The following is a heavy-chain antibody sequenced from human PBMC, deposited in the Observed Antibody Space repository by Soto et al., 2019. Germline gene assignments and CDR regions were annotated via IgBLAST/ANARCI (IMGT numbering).Heavy chain of an antibody. CDR3: ARGRYYYDSSGYYYPFDY. CDR1: GDRVSSNSAA. Sequence: SQTLSLTCAIAGDRVSSNSAAWNWIRQSPSRGLEWLGRTYYRSKWYNDYAVSVKSRITINPDTSKNQFSLQLNSVTPEDTAVYYCARGRYYYDSSGYYYPFDYWGQGTLVTVSS. V-gene: IGHV6-1*01. CDR2: TYYRSKWYN. J-gene: IGHJ4*02. D-gene: IGHD3-22*01.